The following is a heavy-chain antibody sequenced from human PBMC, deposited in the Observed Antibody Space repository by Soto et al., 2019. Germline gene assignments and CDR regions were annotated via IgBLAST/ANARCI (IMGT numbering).Heavy chain of an antibody. V-gene: IGHV3-11*01. D-gene: IGHD3-3*01. CDR1: GFTFSDYY. CDR2: ISSSGSTI. J-gene: IGHJ5*02. CDR3: ARTKQYYDFWSGYYSEDNWFDP. Sequence: PGGSLRLSCAASGFTFSDYYMSWIRQAPGKGLEWVSYISSSGSTIYYADSVKGRFTISRDNAKNSLYLQMNSLRAEGTAVYYCARTKQYYDFWSGYYSEDNWFDPWGQGTLVTVSS.